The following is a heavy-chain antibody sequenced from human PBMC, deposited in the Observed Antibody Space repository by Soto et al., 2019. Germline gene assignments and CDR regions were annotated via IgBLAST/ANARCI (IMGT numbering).Heavy chain of an antibody. CDR3: AREDSGGLDY. Sequence: QVQLVQSGVEVKKPGASVKVSCKASGYTFSNYGISWVRQAPGQGLEWMGWFSSYNGDARYAQNLQGRVTMTTDTSTSTAYMELWSLRSDDTAVYYGAREDSGGLDYWGQGTLVTVSS. CDR2: FSSYNGDA. CDR1: GYTFSNYG. D-gene: IGHD1-26*01. J-gene: IGHJ4*02. V-gene: IGHV1-18*01.